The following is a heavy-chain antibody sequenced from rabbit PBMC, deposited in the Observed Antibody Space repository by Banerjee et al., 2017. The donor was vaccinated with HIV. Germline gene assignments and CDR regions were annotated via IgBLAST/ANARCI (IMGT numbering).Heavy chain of an antibody. CDR1: GFDFSSSYY. V-gene: IGHV1S45*01. CDR2: IYGGDGIST. D-gene: IGHD2-1*01. Sequence: QEQLVESGGGLVQPEGFLTLTCKASGFDFSSSYYMCWVRQAPGKGLEWIGCIYGGDGISTAYANWAKGRFTISKTSSTTVPLQMTSLTAADTATYFCARGSAAMTMVITGYYLSLWGQGTLVTVS. J-gene: IGHJ4*01. CDR3: ARGSAAMTMVITGYYLSL.